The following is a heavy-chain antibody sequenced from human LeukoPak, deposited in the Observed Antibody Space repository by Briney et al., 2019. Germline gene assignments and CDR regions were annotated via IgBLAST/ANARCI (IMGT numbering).Heavy chain of an antibody. CDR2: IYYSGST. CDR1: GGSISSYY. J-gene: IGHJ4*02. Sequence: PSETLSLTCTVSGGSISSYYWSWIRQPPGKGLEWIGYIYYSGSTNYNPSLKSRVTISVDTSKNQFSLKLSSVTAADTAVYYCARVPDFWSGSYYFDYWDQGTLVTVSS. D-gene: IGHD3-3*01. V-gene: IGHV4-59*01. CDR3: ARVPDFWSGSYYFDY.